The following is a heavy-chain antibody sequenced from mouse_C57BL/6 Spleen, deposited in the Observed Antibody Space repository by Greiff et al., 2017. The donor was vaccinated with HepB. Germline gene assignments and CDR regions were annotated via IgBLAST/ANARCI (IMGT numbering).Heavy chain of an antibody. J-gene: IGHJ3*01. CDR2: IDPNSGGT. V-gene: IGHV1-72*01. CDR1: GYTFPSYW. Sequence: VQLQQSGAELVTPGASVKLSCKASGYTFPSYWMHWVKQRPGRGLEWIGRIDPNSGGTKYNEKFKSKAKLTVDKPSSTAYMQLSSLTSEDSAVYYCARLGDYDKGAWFAYWGQGTLVTVSA. D-gene: IGHD2-4*01. CDR3: ARLGDYDKGAWFAY.